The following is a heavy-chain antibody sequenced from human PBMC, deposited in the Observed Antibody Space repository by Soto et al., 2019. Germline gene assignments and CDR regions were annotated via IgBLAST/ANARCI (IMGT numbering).Heavy chain of an antibody. D-gene: IGHD1-1*01. CDR2: INTVNGDT. CDR3: ATWAQLRFDY. J-gene: IGHJ4*02. V-gene: IGHV1-3*04. CDR1: GYTFTTYA. Sequence: QGQLVQSGAEVKKPGAPVKVSCKTSGYTFTTYAIHWVRQAPGQRLEWMGWINTVNGDTKYSQKFQGRITITRDTSAATVYMELSSLTSEDTAVYYCATWAQLRFDYWGQGTLVTVSS.